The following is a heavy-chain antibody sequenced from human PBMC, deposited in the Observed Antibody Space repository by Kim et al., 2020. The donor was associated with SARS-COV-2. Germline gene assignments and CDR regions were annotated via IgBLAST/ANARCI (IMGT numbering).Heavy chain of an antibody. J-gene: IGHJ6*02. V-gene: IGHV3-7*03. D-gene: IGHD2-15*01. CDR2: IKQDGSEK. CDR3: ARVSGGRYCSGGSCYSVRYYYYYGMDV. CDR1: GFTFSSYW. Sequence: GGSLRLSCAASGFTFSSYWMSWVRQAPGKGLEWVANIKQDGSEKYYVDSVKGRFTISRDNAKNSLYLQMNSLRAEDTAVYYCARVSGGRYCSGGSCYSVRYYYYYGMDVWGQGTTVTVSS.